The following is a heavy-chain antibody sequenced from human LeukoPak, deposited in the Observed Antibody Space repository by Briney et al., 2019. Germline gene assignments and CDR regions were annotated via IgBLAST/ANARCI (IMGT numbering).Heavy chain of an antibody. CDR1: GFTFSGYS. CDR3: GRALATVDAFDI. J-gene: IGHJ3*02. Sequence: GALRLSCAASGFTFSGYSMSWVRQAPGKGLDWVSSISSNNNYIYYADSVKGRFTISRDNAKNSLYLEMNSLRAEDTAVYYCGRALATVDAFDIWGQGTMVTVSS. D-gene: IGHD4-17*01. V-gene: IGHV3-21*01. CDR2: ISSNNNYI.